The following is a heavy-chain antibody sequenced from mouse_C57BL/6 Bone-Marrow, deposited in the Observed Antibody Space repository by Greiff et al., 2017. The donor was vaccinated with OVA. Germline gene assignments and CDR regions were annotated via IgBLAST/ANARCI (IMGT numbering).Heavy chain of an antibody. CDR3: VRHQEFDYAWFAY. V-gene: IGHV10-1*01. CDR1: GFSFNTYA. J-gene: IGHJ3*01. D-gene: IGHD2-4*01. CDR2: IRSKSNNYAT. Sequence: EAGGGLVQPKGSLKLSCAASGFSFNTYAMNWVRQAPGKGLEWVARIRSKSNNYATYYADSVKDRFTISRDDSESMLYLQMNNLKTEDTAMYYCVRHQEFDYAWFAYWGQGTLVTVSA.